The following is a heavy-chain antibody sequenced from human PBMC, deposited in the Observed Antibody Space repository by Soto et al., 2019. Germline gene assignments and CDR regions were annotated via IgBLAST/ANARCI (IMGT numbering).Heavy chain of an antibody. Sequence: SETLSLTCTVSGGSISSSSYYWGWIRQPPGKGLEWIGSIYYSGSTYYNPSLKSRVTISVDTSKNHFSLKLSSVTAADTAVYYCARLGDCSSTSCYLDYWGQGTLVTVSS. CDR1: GGSISSSSYY. CDR3: ARLGDCSSTSCYLDY. CDR2: IYYSGST. V-gene: IGHV4-39*01. D-gene: IGHD2-2*01. J-gene: IGHJ4*02.